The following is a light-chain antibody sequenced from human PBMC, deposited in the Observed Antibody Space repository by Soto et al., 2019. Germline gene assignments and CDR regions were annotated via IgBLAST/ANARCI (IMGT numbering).Light chain of an antibody. CDR3: EAWDDGRNGYA. J-gene: IGLJ1*01. CDR2: SNN. CDR1: SSNIGSNT. V-gene: IGLV1-44*01. Sequence: QSVLTQPPSASGTPGQRVTISCSGSSSNIGSNTVNWYQQLPGTAPKLLIYSNNQRPSGVPDRFSGSKSGTSASLAISGRQSEEEADNTWEAWDDGRNGYAFGPGTKVPVL.